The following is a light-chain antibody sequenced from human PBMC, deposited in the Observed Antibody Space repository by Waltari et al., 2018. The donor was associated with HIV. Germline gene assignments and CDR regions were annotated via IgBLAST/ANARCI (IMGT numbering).Light chain of an antibody. J-gene: IGLJ3*02. CDR3: GTWDSSLNAGV. CDR2: DND. V-gene: IGLV1-51*01. CDR1: GSNLANNY. Sequence: QSMLTQPPSVSAAPGQKVTISCSGTGSNLANNYVSWYQHLPGAAPKLVIYDNDNRPSGIPDRSSGSKSGASATLVITGLQTGDEGDYYCGTWDSSLNAGVFGGGTKLTVL.